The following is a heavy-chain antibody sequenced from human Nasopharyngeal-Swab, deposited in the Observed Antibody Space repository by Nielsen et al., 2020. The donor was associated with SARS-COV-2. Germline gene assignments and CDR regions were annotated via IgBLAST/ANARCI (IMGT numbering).Heavy chain of an antibody. V-gene: IGHV4-61*02. CDR1: GGSISSGSYY. CDR3: ARPNYDSSGYYRGQGAFDI. J-gene: IGHJ3*02. CDR2: IYTSGST. D-gene: IGHD3-22*01. Sequence: SETLSLTCTVSGGSISSGSYYWSWIRQPAGKGLEWIGRIYTSGSTNYNPSLKSRVTISVDTSKNQFSLKLSSVTAADTAVYYCARPNYDSSGYYRGQGAFDIWGQGTMVTVSS.